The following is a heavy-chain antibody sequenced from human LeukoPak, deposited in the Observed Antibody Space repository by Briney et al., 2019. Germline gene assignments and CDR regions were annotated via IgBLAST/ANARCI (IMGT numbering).Heavy chain of an antibody. CDR3: AKDPLGGGSSLINWFDS. CDR1: GFDFSSYA. V-gene: IGHV3-23*01. D-gene: IGHD1-26*01. Sequence: GGSLRLSCVASGFDFSSYAMTWVRQAPGRGLEWVSTIGAYAARTYYADSVKGRFTTSRENSKSTLSLQMNSLRAEDTALYYCAKDPLGGGSSLINWFDSWGQGTLVTVS. J-gene: IGHJ5*01. CDR2: IGAYAART.